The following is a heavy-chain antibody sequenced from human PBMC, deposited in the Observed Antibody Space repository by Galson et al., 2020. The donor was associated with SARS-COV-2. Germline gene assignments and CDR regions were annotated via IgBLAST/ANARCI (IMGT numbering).Heavy chain of an antibody. CDR1: GYTFTSYG. V-gene: IGHV1-18*04. D-gene: IGHD3-3*01. CDR2: ISAYNGNT. Sequence: ASVKVSCKASGYTFTSYGISWVRQAPGQGLEWMGWISAYNGNTNYAQKLQGRVTMTTDTSTSTAYMELRSLRSDDTAVYYCAIAPYYDFWSGYFMSGMDVWGQGTTVTVSS. J-gene: IGHJ6*02. CDR3: AIAPYYDFWSGYFMSGMDV.